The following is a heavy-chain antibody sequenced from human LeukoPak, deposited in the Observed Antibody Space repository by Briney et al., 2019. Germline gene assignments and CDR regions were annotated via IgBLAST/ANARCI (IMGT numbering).Heavy chain of an antibody. CDR3: ARHKDYYYSYMDV. Sequence: SETLSLTCTVSGGSISSVSYYWGWNRQPPGKGLEWIGTIYYSGSTYYNPSLKSRVTISIHTSKNQFSLKLSSVTAADTAVYYCARHKDYYYSYMDVWGKGTTVTISS. J-gene: IGHJ6*03. CDR2: IYYSGST. V-gene: IGHV4-39*01. CDR1: GGSISSVSYY.